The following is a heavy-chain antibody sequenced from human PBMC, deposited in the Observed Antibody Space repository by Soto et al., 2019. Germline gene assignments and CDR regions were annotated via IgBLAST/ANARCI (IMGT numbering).Heavy chain of an antibody. CDR2: ISSGGRHQ. J-gene: IGHJ4*02. CDR3: AKDAVTGPTDYFDF. V-gene: IGHV3-30*04. CDR1: GFTVSAYE. D-gene: IGHD6-19*01. Sequence: PGGSLRLSCVGSGFTVSAYEIHWVRQAPGKGLDWVAVISSGGRHQFYTDSVRGRFTISRDDSKNTVYLQMNNLTPQDAAIYYCAKDAVTGPTDYFDFWGQGTLGTVSS.